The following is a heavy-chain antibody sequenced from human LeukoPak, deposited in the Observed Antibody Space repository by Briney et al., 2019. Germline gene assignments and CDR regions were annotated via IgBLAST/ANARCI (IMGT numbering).Heavy chain of an antibody. CDR3: ARAGYGDYVCAFDI. Sequence: SETLSLTCTVSGGSISSYYWSWIRQPPGKGLEWIGYIYYSGSTNYNPSLKSRVTISVDTSKNQFSLKLSSVTAADTAVYYCARAGYGDYVCAFDIWGQGTMVTVAS. CDR2: IYYSGST. D-gene: IGHD4-17*01. CDR1: GGSISSYY. J-gene: IGHJ3*02. V-gene: IGHV4-59*01.